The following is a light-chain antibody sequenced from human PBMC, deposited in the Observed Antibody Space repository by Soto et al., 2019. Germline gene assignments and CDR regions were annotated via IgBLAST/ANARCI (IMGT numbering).Light chain of an antibody. V-gene: IGKV1-39*01. CDR2: AAS. CDR1: QSISSY. CDR3: QQSYSTPFT. Sequence: DIQMTQSPSSLSASVGDRVTITCRASQSISSYLNWYQQKPGKAPKFLIYAASSLPSGVPSRFSGSGSGTDFTLTISSLQPEDFATYYCQQSYSTPFTFGPGTKVEIK. J-gene: IGKJ3*01.